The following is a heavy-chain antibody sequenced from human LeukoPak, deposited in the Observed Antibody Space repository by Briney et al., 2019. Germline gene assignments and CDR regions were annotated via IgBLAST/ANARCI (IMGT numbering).Heavy chain of an antibody. CDR1: GYSISSGYY. J-gene: IGHJ3*02. CDR2: IYHSGST. V-gene: IGHV4-38-2*02. D-gene: IGHD2/OR15-2a*01. Sequence: QPSETLSLTCTVSGYSISSGYYWGWIRQPPGKGLEWIGSIYHSGSTYYNPSLKSRVTISVDTSKNQFSLKLSSVTAADTAVYYCARSSTIRALDAFDIWGQGTMVTASS. CDR3: ARSSTIRALDAFDI.